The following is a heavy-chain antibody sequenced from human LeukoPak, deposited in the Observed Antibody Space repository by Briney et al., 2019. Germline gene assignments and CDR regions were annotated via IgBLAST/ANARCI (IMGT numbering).Heavy chain of an antibody. CDR1: GFTLNNHW. Sequence: GGSLRLSCASSGFTLNNHWMSWVRQAPGKGLERVANIRQDGRDTYYVDSVKGRFTISRDNAKNSLNLQTNSLRAEDTAMYYCATCEGYWGQGTLVTVSS. V-gene: IGHV3-7*03. CDR2: IRQDGRDT. J-gene: IGHJ4*02. CDR3: ATCEGY.